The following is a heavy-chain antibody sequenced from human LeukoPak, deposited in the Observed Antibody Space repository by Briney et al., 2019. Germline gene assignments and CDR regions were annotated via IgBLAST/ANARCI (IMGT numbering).Heavy chain of an antibody. V-gene: IGHV4-59*01. Sequence: SETLSLTCTVSGGSISSDYWSWIRQPPGKGLEWIGYIYYSGSTNYNPSLKSRVTISVDTSKNQFSLKLSSVTAADTAVYYCARVGGTAMSPFDYWGQGTLVAVSS. D-gene: IGHD5-18*01. CDR2: IYYSGST. CDR1: GGSISSDY. CDR3: ARVGGTAMSPFDY. J-gene: IGHJ4*02.